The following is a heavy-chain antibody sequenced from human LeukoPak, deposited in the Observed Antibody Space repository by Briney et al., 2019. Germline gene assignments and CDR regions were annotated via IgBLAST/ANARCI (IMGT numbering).Heavy chain of an antibody. CDR2: ISYSGST. Sequence: PSETLSLTCTVSGGSINNYYWSWIRQPPGKGLQWIGYISYSGSTNYNPSLKSRVTISVDTSKNQFSLKLTSVTAADTAIYYCAREGGYASPFDYWGQGSLVTVSS. CDR1: GGSINNYY. D-gene: IGHD1-1*01. CDR3: AREGGYASPFDY. V-gene: IGHV4-59*08. J-gene: IGHJ4*02.